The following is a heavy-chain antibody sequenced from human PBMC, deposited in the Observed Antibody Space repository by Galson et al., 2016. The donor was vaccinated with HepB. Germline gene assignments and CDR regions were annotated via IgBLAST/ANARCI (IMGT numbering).Heavy chain of an antibody. CDR2: INPNTGAT. J-gene: IGHJ4*02. D-gene: IGHD3-22*01. CDR3: ARLFGTPHYFDSNGGFDF. CDR1: GYTFTGYY. V-gene: IGHV1-2*06. Sequence: SVKVSCKASGYTFTGYYIHWVRQAPGQGLEWMGRINPNTGATDYPQKFQGRVTMTRDTSITTAYMELSRLRSDDTAVYYCARLFGTPHYFDSNGGFDFWGQGTLVTVSS.